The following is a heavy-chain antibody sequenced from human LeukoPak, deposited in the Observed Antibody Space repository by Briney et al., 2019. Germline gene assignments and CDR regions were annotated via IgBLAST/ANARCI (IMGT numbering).Heavy chain of an antibody. Sequence: GGSLRLSCAASGFTFSSHDMHWVGQAPGKGLEWMAVIWYDGSNKYYADSVKGRFTISRDNSKNTLYLQMNSLRAEDTAVYYCAKDMRHYSSRWHGRNHYYYGMDVWGQGTTVTVSS. J-gene: IGHJ6*02. CDR1: GFTFSSHD. D-gene: IGHD6-13*01. CDR3: AKDMRHYSSRWHGRNHYYYGMDV. V-gene: IGHV3-33*06. CDR2: IWYDGSNK.